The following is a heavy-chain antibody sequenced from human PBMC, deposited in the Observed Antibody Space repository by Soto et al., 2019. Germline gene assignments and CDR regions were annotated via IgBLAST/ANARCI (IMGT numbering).Heavy chain of an antibody. D-gene: IGHD6-6*01. CDR1: GYTLTELS. Sequence: ASVKVSCKVSGYTLTELSMHWVRQAPGKGLEWMGGFDPEDGETIYAQKFQGRVTMTEDESTSTAYMELSSLRSEDTAVYYCARTHRAMLDSSSYDYWGQGTLVTVSS. CDR2: FDPEDGET. CDR3: ARTHRAMLDSSSYDY. J-gene: IGHJ4*02. V-gene: IGHV1-24*01.